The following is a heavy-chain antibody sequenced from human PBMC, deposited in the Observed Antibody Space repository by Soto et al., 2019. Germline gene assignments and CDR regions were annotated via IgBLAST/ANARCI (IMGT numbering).Heavy chain of an antibody. D-gene: IGHD2-15*01. V-gene: IGHV4-39*01. Sequence: QLQLQESGPGLVKPSETLSLTCTVSGGSISSSSYYWGWIHQPPGKGLEWIGSIYYSGSTYYNPSLKSRVTISVDTSKNQFSLKLSSVTAADTAVYYCARHGGECSGGSCYGGDFDYWGQGTLVTVSS. J-gene: IGHJ4*02. CDR3: ARHGGECSGGSCYGGDFDY. CDR2: IYYSGST. CDR1: GGSISSSSYY.